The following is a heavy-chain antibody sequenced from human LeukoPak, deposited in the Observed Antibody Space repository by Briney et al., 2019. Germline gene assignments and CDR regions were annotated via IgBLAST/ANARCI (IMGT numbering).Heavy chain of an antibody. CDR1: GFTFSSYA. CDR2: ISGSGGST. D-gene: IGHD3-3*01. V-gene: IGHV3-23*01. Sequence: GGSLRLSCAASGFTFSSYAMSWVRQAPGKGLEWVSAISGSGGSTYYADSVKGRFTISRDNSKNTLYLQMNSLRAEDTAVYYCARANYDFWSGSYFDYWGQGTLVTVSS. CDR3: ARANYDFWSGSYFDY. J-gene: IGHJ4*02.